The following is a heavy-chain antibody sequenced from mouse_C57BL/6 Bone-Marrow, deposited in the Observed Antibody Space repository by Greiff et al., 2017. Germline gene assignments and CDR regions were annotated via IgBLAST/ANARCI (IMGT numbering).Heavy chain of an antibody. CDR1: GFTITHTY. V-gene: IGHV14-3*01. J-gene: IGHJ4*01. D-gene: IGHD4-1*01. CDR3: ARWTGMDY. CDR2: IDPSNGNT. Sequence: VQLQQSVAELVRPGASVKLSCTASGFTITHTYMHWVKQSPEQSLEWIGRIDPSNGNTKYAPKFQGKATITADTSSNTAYLQLSSLTSEDTAIYYGARWTGMDYWGQGTTVTVSS.